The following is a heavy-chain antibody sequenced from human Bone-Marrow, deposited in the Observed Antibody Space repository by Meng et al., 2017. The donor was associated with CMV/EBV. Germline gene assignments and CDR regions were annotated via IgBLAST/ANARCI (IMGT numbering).Heavy chain of an antibody. V-gene: IGHV3-21*01. D-gene: IGHD2-15*01. J-gene: IGHJ6*02. CDR2: ISSSSSYI. Sequence: GESLKISCAASGFTFSSYSMNWVRQAPGKGLEWVSSISSSSSYIYYADSVKGRFTISRDNAKNSLYLQMSSLRAEDTAVYYCARFCSGGFCYSGVQTTYYYGMDVWGQGTTVTVSS. CDR3: ARFCSGGFCYSGVQTTYYYGMDV. CDR1: GFTFSSYS.